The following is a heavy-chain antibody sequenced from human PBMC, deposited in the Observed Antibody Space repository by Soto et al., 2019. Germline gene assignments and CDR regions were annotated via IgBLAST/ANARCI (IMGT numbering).Heavy chain of an antibody. CDR2: INPSGGST. J-gene: IGHJ6*02. V-gene: IGHV1-46*01. Sequence: QVQLVQSGAEVKKPGASVKVSCKASGYTFTSYYMHWVRQAPGQGLEWMGIINPSGGSTSYAQTFQGRVTMTSDTSTSTVYMELSSLRSEDTAVYYCARDLYEYDFWSGYYRYYGMDVWGQETTVTVSS. D-gene: IGHD3-3*01. CDR1: GYTFTSYY. CDR3: ARDLYEYDFWSGYYRYYGMDV.